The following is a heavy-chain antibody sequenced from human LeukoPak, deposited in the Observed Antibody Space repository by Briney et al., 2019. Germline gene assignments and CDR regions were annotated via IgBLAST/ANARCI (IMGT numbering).Heavy chain of an antibody. CDR1: GGTFISYA. CDR2: IIPIFGTA. Sequence: GASVTVSCKASGGTFISYAISWVRQAPGQGLEWMGGIIPIFGTANYAQKFQGRVTITADESTSTAYMELSSLRSEDTAVYYCAKLIYCGGDCYSRMYDAFDIWGQGTMVTVSS. J-gene: IGHJ3*02. V-gene: IGHV1-69*13. CDR3: AKLIYCGGDCYSRMYDAFDI. D-gene: IGHD2-21*02.